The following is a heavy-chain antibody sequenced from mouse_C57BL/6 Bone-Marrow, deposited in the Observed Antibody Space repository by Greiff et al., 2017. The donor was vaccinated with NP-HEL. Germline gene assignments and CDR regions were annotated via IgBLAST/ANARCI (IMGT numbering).Heavy chain of an antibody. CDR3: ARRRAPNSNYFLAY. J-gene: IGHJ3*01. CDR1: GYTFTSYW. D-gene: IGHD2-5*01. CDR2: IYPGSGST. V-gene: IGHV1-55*01. Sequence: VKLQQPGAELVKPGASVKMSCKASGYTFTSYWITWVKQRPGQGLEWIGDIYPGSGSTNYNEKFKSKATLTVDTSSSTAYMQLSSLTSEDSAVYYCARRRAPNSNYFLAYWGQGTLVTVSA.